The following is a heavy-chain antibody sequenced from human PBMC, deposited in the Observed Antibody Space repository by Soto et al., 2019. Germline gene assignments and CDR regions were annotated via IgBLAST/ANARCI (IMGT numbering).Heavy chain of an antibody. Sequence: SETLSLTCTVSGGSISSYYWSWIRQPPGKGLEWIGYIYYSGSTNYNPSLKSRVTISVDTSKNQFSLKLSSVTAADTAVYYCARHKYSSGYKYFDYWGQGTLVTVSS. D-gene: IGHD6-19*01. CDR1: GGSISSYY. CDR3: ARHKYSSGYKYFDY. V-gene: IGHV4-59*08. CDR2: IYYSGST. J-gene: IGHJ4*02.